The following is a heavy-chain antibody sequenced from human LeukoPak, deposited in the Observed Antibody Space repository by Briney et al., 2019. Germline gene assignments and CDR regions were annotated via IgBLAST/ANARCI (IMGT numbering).Heavy chain of an antibody. V-gene: IGHV3-11*01. CDR3: AREGYNLTLYFDL. CDR2: ISSSGSTI. J-gene: IGHJ2*01. Sequence: GGSLRLSCAASGFTFSDYYMSWIRQAPGKGLEWVSYISSSGSTIYYADSVKGRFTISRDNAKNSLCLQMNSLKADDTAVYYCAREGYNLTLYFDLLGPGHLVPVSS. D-gene: IGHD5-24*01. CDR1: GFTFSDYY.